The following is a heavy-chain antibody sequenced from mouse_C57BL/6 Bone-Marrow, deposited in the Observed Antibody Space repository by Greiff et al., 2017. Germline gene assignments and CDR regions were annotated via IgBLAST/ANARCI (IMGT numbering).Heavy chain of an antibody. D-gene: IGHD2-5*01. CDR1: GYTFTSYT. CDR3: ARPYYSNYWYFDV. V-gene: IGHV1-4*01. Sequence: QVQLKQSGAELARPGASVKMSCKASGYTFTSYTMHWVKQRPGQGLEWIGYINPSSGYTKYNQKFKSKATLTVDTSSSTAYMQLSSLTSEDSAVYYCARPYYSNYWYFDVWGTGTTVTVSA. J-gene: IGHJ1*03. CDR2: INPSSGYT.